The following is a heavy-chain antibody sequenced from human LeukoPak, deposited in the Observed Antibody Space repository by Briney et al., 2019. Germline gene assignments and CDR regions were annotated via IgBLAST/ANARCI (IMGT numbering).Heavy chain of an antibody. J-gene: IGHJ4*02. D-gene: IGHD3-10*01. CDR2: ISSSSSYI. Sequence: GGSLRLSCATSGFTFSSYSMNWVRQAPGKGLEWVSSISSSSSYIYYADSVKGRFTISRDNAKNSLYLQMNSLRAEDTAVYYCARASEFGEFDWGQGTLVTVSS. V-gene: IGHV3-21*01. CDR1: GFTFSSYS. CDR3: ARASEFGEFD.